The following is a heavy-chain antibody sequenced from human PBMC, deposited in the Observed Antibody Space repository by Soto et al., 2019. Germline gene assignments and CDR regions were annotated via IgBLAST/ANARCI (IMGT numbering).Heavy chain of an antibody. CDR3: ARHDGICSGGSCYSEWFDP. V-gene: IGHV4-39*01. CDR1: GGSISSSSYY. CDR2: IYYSGST. D-gene: IGHD2-15*01. Sequence: SETLSLTCTVSGGSISSSSYYLGWIRQPPGKGLEWIGSIYYSGSTYYNPSLKSRVTISVDTSKNQFSLKLSSVTAADTAVYYCARHDGICSGGSCYSEWFDPWGQGTLVTVSS. J-gene: IGHJ5*02.